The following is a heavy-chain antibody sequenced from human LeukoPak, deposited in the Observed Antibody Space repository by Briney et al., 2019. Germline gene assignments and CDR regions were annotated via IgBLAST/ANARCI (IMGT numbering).Heavy chain of an antibody. J-gene: IGHJ4*02. CDR3: ARRGSSGWFPFDY. CDR1: GFTFSSYA. Sequence: GGSLSLSCAASGFTFSSYAMSWVRQAPGKGLEWVSAISGSGGSTYYADSVKGRFTISRDNSKNTLYLQMNSLRAEDTAVYYCARRGSSGWFPFDYWGQGTLVTVSS. CDR2: ISGSGGST. D-gene: IGHD6-19*01. V-gene: IGHV3-23*01.